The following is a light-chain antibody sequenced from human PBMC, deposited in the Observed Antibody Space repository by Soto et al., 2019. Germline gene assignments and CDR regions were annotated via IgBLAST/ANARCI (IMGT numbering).Light chain of an antibody. J-gene: IGKJ5*01. CDR3: QQYNNRIT. CDR2: GAS. Sequence: EIVMTQSPATLSVSPGERATLSCRASQSVSSNLAWYQQKPGQAPRLLIYGASTRATGIPARFSGSGSGTEFTLTISSLQSEDFAVYYCQQYNNRITFGQGTRLAIK. V-gene: IGKV3-15*01. CDR1: QSVSSN.